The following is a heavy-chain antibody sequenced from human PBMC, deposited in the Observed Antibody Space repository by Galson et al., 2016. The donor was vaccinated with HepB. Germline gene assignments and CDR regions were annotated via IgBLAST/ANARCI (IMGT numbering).Heavy chain of an antibody. D-gene: IGHD4-17*01. V-gene: IGHV3-11*01. CDR3: ARGLYYGDYAPHY. Sequence: SLRLSCAASGFTFSDYYMNWLRQAPGKGLECISYIDSSGTTIYYSDSVKGRFTVSRDNAKNSLYLQMNSLRVEDTAVYYCARGLYYGDYAPHYWGQGTLATVSS. CDR1: GFTFSDYY. J-gene: IGHJ4*02. CDR2: IDSSGTTI.